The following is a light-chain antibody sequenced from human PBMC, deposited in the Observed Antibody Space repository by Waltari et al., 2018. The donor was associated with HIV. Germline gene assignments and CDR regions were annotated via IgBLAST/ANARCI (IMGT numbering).Light chain of an antibody. V-gene: IGKV3-11*01. CDR2: DVS. CDR3: QQRNTWPRT. CDR1: QSVSSY. Sequence: DIVLTLSPATLSLSPGERATLSCRDSQSVSSYLAWYQQKPGQAPRLLIYDVSNRATGIPARFSGSGSGTDFTLTISSLEPEDFAVYYCQQRNTWPRTFGPGTKVDIK. J-gene: IGKJ3*01.